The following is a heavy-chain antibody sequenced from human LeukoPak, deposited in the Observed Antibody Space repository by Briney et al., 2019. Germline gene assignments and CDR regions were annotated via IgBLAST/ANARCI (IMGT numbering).Heavy chain of an antibody. J-gene: IGHJ4*02. CDR3: ASGFRDGYNYDY. Sequence: SVKVSCKASGGTFSSYTISWVRQAPGQGLEWMGRIIPILGIANHAQKFQGRVTITADKSTSTAYMELSSLRSEDTAVYYCASGFRDGYNYDYWGQGTLVTVSS. V-gene: IGHV1-69*02. CDR1: GGTFSSYT. CDR2: IIPILGIA. D-gene: IGHD5-24*01.